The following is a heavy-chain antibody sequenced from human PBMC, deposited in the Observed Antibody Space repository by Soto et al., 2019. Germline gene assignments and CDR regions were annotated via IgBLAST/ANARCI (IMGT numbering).Heavy chain of an antibody. V-gene: IGHV3-49*04. CDR1: GFRFGDYV. CDR2: IRSKTYGGTI. Sequence: GGSLRLSCTASGFRFGDYVMSWVRQAPGKGLEWVGFIRSKTYGGTIEYAASVKGRFTISRDDSKSIVYLQMDGLKTEDTAVYYCTRDVLFSSGSYYYYYGMDVWGQGTTVTVSS. D-gene: IGHD3-10*01. J-gene: IGHJ6*02. CDR3: TRDVLFSSGSYYYYYGMDV.